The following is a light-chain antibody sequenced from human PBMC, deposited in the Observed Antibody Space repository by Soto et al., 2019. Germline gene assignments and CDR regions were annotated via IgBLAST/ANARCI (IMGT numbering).Light chain of an antibody. CDR1: ISNVGDNS. J-gene: IGLJ1*01. CDR2: DTN. CDR3: GAWDRGLSVYV. Sequence: QSVLTQPPSVSAAPGQEVTISCSGTISNVGDNSVSWYQQLPGRAPNLLLHDTNKRPSGIPARFSGSKSGTSATLGITGLQTGDEANYYCGAWDRGLSVYVFGSGTKLTVL. V-gene: IGLV1-51*01.